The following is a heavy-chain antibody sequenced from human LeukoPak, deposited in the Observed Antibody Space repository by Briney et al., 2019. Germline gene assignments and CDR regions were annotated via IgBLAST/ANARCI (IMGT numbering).Heavy chain of an antibody. V-gene: IGHV3-33*01. CDR3: ATEYNAEEAFYH. D-gene: IGHD6-6*01. J-gene: IGHJ4*02. Sequence: PGSSLRLSCAASGVSVYTFGMHWVRQAPGKGLEWVAMMWSESNLFHADSVKGRFNIFRDISKNTLFLQMNSLGAEDTAIYYCATEYNAEEAFYHWGQGTLVTVFS. CDR2: MWSESNL. CDR1: GVSVYTFG.